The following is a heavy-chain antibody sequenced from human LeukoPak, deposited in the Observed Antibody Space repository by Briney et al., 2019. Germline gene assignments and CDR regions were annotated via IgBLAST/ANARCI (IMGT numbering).Heavy chain of an antibody. D-gene: IGHD6-19*01. CDR2: IYYSGST. Sequence: SETLSLTCTVSGGSISSSSYYWGWIRQPPGKGLEWIGSIYYSGSTNYNPSLKSRVTISVDTSKNQFSLKLSSVTAADTAVYYCAIQGDSSGWYWGQGTLVTVSS. V-gene: IGHV4-39*01. CDR3: AIQGDSSGWY. CDR1: GGSISSSSYY. J-gene: IGHJ4*02.